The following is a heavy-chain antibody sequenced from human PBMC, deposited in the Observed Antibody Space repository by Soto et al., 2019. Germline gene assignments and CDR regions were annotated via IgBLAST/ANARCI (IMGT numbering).Heavy chain of an antibody. Sequence: QVQLQQWGTGLLKPSETLSLTCGVYGESFGYYHWSWIRQPPGKGLEWIGEINHSGRTKYKSSLKSRVTISIDTSKTQFSLKLTSVTAADTAVYYCARWDYDFRDAFDIWGQGTMVTVSS. J-gene: IGHJ3*02. V-gene: IGHV4-34*01. CDR1: GESFGYYH. CDR3: ARWDYDFRDAFDI. D-gene: IGHD3-3*01. CDR2: INHSGRT.